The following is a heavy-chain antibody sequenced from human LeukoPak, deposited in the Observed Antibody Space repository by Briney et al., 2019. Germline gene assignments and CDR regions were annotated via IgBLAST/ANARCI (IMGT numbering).Heavy chain of an antibody. CDR2: IYYSGGT. CDR1: GGSISSYY. J-gene: IGHJ2*01. D-gene: IGHD3-10*01. Sequence: PSETLSLTCSVSGGSISSYYWSWIRQPPGKGLDWIGYIYYSGGTNYNPSLQSRVTISVDTSKNHLSLKLSSLTAADTAVYYCARGGYDSGTYKYWYFDLWGRGTLVTVSS. CDR3: ARGGYDSGTYKYWYFDL. V-gene: IGHV4-59*01.